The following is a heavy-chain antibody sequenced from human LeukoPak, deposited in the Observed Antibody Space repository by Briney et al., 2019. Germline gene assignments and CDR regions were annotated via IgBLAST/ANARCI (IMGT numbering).Heavy chain of an antibody. V-gene: IGHV4-4*07. D-gene: IGHD3-10*01. CDR2: IYTSGST. CDR3: ASSGLMRESFDY. Sequence: SETLSLTCTVSGGSISYYYWNWIRQPAGKGLEWIGRIYTSGSTNYNPSLKSRVTISVDKSKNQFSLKLSSVTAADMAVYYCASSGLMRESFDYWGQGTLVTVSS. CDR1: GGSISYYY. J-gene: IGHJ4*02.